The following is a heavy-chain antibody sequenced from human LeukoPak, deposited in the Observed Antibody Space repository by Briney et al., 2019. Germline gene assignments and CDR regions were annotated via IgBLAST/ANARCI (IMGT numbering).Heavy chain of an antibody. D-gene: IGHD3-22*01. CDR1: GYTFTTYA. CDR3: ARARNYYDSSGYRNYYYYGMDV. Sequence: ASVKVSCKASGYTFTTYAMHWVRQAPGQRLEWMGWINAGNGNTKYSQKFQGRVTITADESTSTAYMELSSLRSEDTAVYYCARARNYYDSSGYRNYYYYGMDVWGQGTTVTVSS. CDR2: INAGNGNT. V-gene: IGHV1-3*01. J-gene: IGHJ6*02.